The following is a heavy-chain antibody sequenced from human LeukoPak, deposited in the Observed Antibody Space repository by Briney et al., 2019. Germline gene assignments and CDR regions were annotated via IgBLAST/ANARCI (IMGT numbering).Heavy chain of an antibody. CDR3: AKNTNSKPDN. V-gene: IGHV3-30*02. D-gene: IGHD2-8*01. J-gene: IGHJ4*02. CDR2: IRYDGSNK. CDR1: GFTFSSYG. Sequence: PGGSLRLSCAASGFTFSSYGMHWVRQAPGKGLEWVAFIRYDGSNKYYSDSVKGRFTISRDNSKNTLYLQMNSLRAEDTALYYCAKNTNSKPDNWGQGTLVTVSS.